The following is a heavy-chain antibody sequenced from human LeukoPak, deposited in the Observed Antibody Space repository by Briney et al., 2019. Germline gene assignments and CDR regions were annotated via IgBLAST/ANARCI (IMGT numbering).Heavy chain of an antibody. CDR3: AKKKPYGDYGKYFDY. D-gene: IGHD4-17*01. CDR2: ISGSGGST. CDR1: GFTFSSYA. J-gene: IGHJ4*02. V-gene: IGHV3-23*01. Sequence: GGSLRLSSAASGFTFSSYAMSWVRQAPGKGLEWVSAISGSGGSTYYADSVKGRFTISRDNSKNTLYLQMNSLRAEDTAVYYCAKKKPYGDYGKYFDYWGQGTLVTVSS.